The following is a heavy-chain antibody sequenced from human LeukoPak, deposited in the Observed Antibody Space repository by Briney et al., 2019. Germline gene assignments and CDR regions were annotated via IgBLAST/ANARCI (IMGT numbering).Heavy chain of an antibody. V-gene: IGHV3-23*01. J-gene: IGHJ4*02. D-gene: IGHD3-10*01. Sequence: GGSLRLSCAASGFTFSSYAMSWVRQAPGKGLEWVSAISGSGGSTYYADSVKGRFTISRDNSKNTLYLQMNSLRAEDTAVYYCAKDPRAGGFGELSTYWGQGTLVTVSS. CDR1: GFTFSSYA. CDR2: ISGSGGST. CDR3: AKDPRAGGFGELSTY.